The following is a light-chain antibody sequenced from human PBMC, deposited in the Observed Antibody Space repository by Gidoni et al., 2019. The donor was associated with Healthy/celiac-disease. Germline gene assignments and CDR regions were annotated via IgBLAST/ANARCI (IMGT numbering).Light chain of an antibody. CDR2: AAS. J-gene: IGKJ1*01. Sequence: IQMTQSPSSLSASVGDRVTITCLASQSISSYLNWYQQKPGKAPKLLIYAASSLQSGVPSRFSGSGSGTDFTLTISSLQPEDVATYYCKQSYRTPRAFGQGTKVEIK. CDR3: KQSYRTPRA. V-gene: IGKV1-39*01. CDR1: QSISSY.